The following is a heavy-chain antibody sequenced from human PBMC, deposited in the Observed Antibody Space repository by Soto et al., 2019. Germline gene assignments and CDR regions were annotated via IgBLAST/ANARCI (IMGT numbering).Heavy chain of an antibody. Sequence: ASVKVSCKASGYTFTGYYMHWVRQAPGQGLEWMGWINPNSGGTNYAQKFQGWVTMTRDTSISTAYMELSRLRSDDTAVYYCARGGSLWFGELSAYYYGMDVWGQGTTVTV. CDR2: INPNSGGT. CDR1: GYTFTGYY. D-gene: IGHD3-10*01. J-gene: IGHJ6*02. V-gene: IGHV1-2*04. CDR3: ARGGSLWFGELSAYYYGMDV.